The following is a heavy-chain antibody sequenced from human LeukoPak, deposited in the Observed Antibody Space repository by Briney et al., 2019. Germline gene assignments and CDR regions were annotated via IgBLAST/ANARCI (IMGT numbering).Heavy chain of an antibody. CDR2: IYYSGST. D-gene: IGHD6-6*01. Sequence: SETLSLTCTVSGGSISSSSYYWGWIRQPPGKGLEWIGSIYYSGSTYYNPSLKSRVTISVDTSKNQFSLKLSSVTAADTAVYYCARDSKQYSSSSTGFDYWGQGTLVTVSS. CDR3: ARDSKQYSSSSTGFDY. V-gene: IGHV4-39*07. J-gene: IGHJ4*02. CDR1: GGSISSSSYY.